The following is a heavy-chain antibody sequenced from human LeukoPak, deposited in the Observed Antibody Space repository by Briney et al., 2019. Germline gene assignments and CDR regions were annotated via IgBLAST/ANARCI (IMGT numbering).Heavy chain of an antibody. J-gene: IGHJ4*02. CDR3: AAGGYSSSWYEDY. D-gene: IGHD6-13*01. Sequence: SETLSLTCTVSGYSISSGCYWGWIRQPAGKGLEWIGRIYTSGSTNYNPSLKSRVTMSVDTSKNQFSLKLSSVTAADTAVYYCAAGGYSSSWYEDYWGQGTLVTVSS. CDR2: IYTSGST. V-gene: IGHV4-4*07. CDR1: GYSISSGCY.